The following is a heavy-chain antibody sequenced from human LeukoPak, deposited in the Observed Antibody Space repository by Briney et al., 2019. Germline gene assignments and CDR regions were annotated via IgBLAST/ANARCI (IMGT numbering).Heavy chain of an antibody. CDR3: ARDQATGIVVVPAATN. CDR2: ISSSSSYI. V-gene: IGHV3-21*01. J-gene: IGHJ4*02. Sequence: GGSLRLSCAASGFTFSSYSMNWVRQAPGKGLEWVSSISSSSSYIYYADSVKGRFTISRDNAKNSLYLQMNSLRAEDTAVHYCARDQATGIVVVPAATNWGQGTLVTVSS. D-gene: IGHD2-2*01. CDR1: GFTFSSYS.